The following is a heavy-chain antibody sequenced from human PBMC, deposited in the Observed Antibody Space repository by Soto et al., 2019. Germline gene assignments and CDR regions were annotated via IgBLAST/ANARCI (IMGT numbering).Heavy chain of an antibody. J-gene: IGHJ6*02. CDR3: ARDLWGYCGTDCYPLDV. V-gene: IGHV4-39*07. CDR2: IYYSGST. D-gene: IGHD2-21*02. Sequence: SETLSVTCTVSGGSIISSSYYWGWIRQPPGKGLEWIGSIYYSGSTYYNPSLKSRVTISVDTSKNQFSLKLNSVTAADTAVYYCARDLWGYCGTDCYPLDVWGQGTTVT. CDR1: GGSIISSSYY.